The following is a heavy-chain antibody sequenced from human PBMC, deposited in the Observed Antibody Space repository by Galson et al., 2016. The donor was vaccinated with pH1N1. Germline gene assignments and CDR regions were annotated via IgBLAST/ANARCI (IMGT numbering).Heavy chain of an antibody. J-gene: IGHJ5*02. V-gene: IGHV4-59*01. CDR2: IRYNEDD. Sequence: SETLSLTCSVSGDSLSTYHWNWIRQPPGKGLEWIGEIRYNEDDDRNPSLRSRVTFSIDTSKNQFSLKLYSVTAADTAVYYCARDRRHSYGKDFDPWGQGTLVIVSA. CDR1: GDSLSTYH. CDR3: ARDRRHSYGKDFDP. D-gene: IGHD3-16*01.